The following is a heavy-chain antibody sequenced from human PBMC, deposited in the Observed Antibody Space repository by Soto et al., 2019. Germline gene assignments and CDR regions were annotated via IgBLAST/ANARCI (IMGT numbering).Heavy chain of an antibody. CDR2: IIPIFGTA. D-gene: IGHD6-13*01. V-gene: IGHV1-69*13. CDR3: AFTFNTAAAYFDY. Sequence: AVKVSCKASGGTFSSYAISWVRQAPGQGLEWMGGIIPIFGTANYAQKFQGRVTITADESTSTAYMELSSLRSEDTAVYYCAFTFNTAAAYFDYWGQGTLVTVSS. J-gene: IGHJ4*02. CDR1: GGTFSSYA.